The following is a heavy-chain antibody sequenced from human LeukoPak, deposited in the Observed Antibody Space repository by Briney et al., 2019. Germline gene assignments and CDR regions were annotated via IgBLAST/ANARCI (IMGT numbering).Heavy chain of an antibody. CDR3: AKGSGGWYQFFVH. V-gene: IGHV3-23*01. Sequence: GGSLRLSCAGSGFTFSTYAMTWVRQAAGKGLEWVSSISNGDGTTYYTDSVKGRFTISRNNSKNTLYLQMNSLRAEDTAVYFCAKGSGGWYQFFVHWGQGTLVTVSS. J-gene: IGHJ5*02. CDR2: ISNGDGTT. D-gene: IGHD6-19*01. CDR1: GFTFSTYA.